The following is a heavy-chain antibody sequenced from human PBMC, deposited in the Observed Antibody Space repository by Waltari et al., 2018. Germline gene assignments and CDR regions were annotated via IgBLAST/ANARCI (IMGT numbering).Heavy chain of an antibody. CDR3: ARGKTNHDYLDV. V-gene: IGHV4-39*01. J-gene: IGHJ6*03. Sequence: QLQLQESGPGLVKPSETLSLTCTVSGGSISSGDAYGGWSRQPPGQGLEWLGSISHSGRTYYNPSLTSLKSRLTISIDTSKKQFSLMVTSVTAADTAVYFCARGKTNHDYLDVWGKGTTVTVSS. D-gene: IGHD4-17*01. CDR2: ISHSGRT. CDR1: GGSISSGDAY.